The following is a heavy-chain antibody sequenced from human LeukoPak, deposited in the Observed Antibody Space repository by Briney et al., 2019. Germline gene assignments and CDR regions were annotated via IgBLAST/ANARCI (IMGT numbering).Heavy chain of an antibody. CDR3: ARPQSMTGVAAFDI. CDR1: GYSFTSYW. D-gene: IGHD3-10*01. CDR2: IYPGDSDT. V-gene: IGHV5-51*01. Sequence: AGESLKISCKGSGYSFTSYWIGWVRQMPGKGLEWMGIIYPGDSDTRYSPSFQGQVTISADKSISTAYLQWSSLKASDTAMYYRARPQSMTGVAAFDIWGQGTMATVSS. J-gene: IGHJ3*02.